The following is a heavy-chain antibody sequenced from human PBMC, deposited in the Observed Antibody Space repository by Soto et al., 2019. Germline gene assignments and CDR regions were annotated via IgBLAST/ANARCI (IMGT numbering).Heavy chain of an antibody. CDR3: ARVGRGLWSGHNWFDP. CDR2: IKQDGSEK. Sequence: GFLRLSCAASGFTFSSYWMSWVRQAPGKGLEWVANIKQDGSEKYYVDSVKGRFTISRDNAKNSLYLQMNSLRAEDTAVYYCARVGRGLWSGHNWFDPWGQGTLVTVSS. V-gene: IGHV3-7*03. J-gene: IGHJ5*02. CDR1: GFTFSSYW. D-gene: IGHD3-3*01.